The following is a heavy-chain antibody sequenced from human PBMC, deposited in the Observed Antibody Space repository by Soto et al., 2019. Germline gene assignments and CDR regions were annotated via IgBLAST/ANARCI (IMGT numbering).Heavy chain of an antibody. CDR2: INAGNVNT. D-gene: IGHD1-1*01. V-gene: IGHV1-3*01. Sequence: QVQVVQSGAEVKKPGASVKISCKASGYTFTTYAMHWVRQAPGQGLEWMAWINAGNVNTRYSPKFQGRVTISRDTSASTAYMELRSLRSEDTAVYYCARGKGMEQNYYYQGMDVWGQGTTVTVS. CDR1: GYTFTTYA. J-gene: IGHJ6*02. CDR3: ARGKGMEQNYYYQGMDV.